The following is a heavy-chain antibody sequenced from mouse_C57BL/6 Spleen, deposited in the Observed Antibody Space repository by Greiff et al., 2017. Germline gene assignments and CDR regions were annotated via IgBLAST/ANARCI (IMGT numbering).Heavy chain of an antibody. J-gene: IGHJ2*01. CDR3: AQLGQDY. D-gene: IGHD4-1*02. Sequence: QVQLQQPGAELVKPGASVKMSCKASGYTFTSYWITWVKQRPGQGLEWIGDIYPGSGSTNYNEKFKSKATLTVDKSSSTAYMQLSSLTSEDSAVYYCAQLGQDYWGQGTTLTVSS. V-gene: IGHV1-55*01. CDR2: IYPGSGST. CDR1: GYTFTSYW.